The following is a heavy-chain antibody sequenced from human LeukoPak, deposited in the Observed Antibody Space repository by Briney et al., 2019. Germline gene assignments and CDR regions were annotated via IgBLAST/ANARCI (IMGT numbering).Heavy chain of an antibody. Sequence: GASVKVSCKASGYTFTSYDINWVRQATGQGLEWMGIINPSGGSTSYAQKFQGRVTMTRDTSTSTVYMELSSLRSEDTAVYYCARVGGYDSSGYYFDYWGQGTLVTVSS. D-gene: IGHD3-22*01. CDR3: ARVGGYDSSGYYFDY. CDR1: GYTFTSYD. CDR2: INPSGGST. J-gene: IGHJ4*02. V-gene: IGHV1-46*01.